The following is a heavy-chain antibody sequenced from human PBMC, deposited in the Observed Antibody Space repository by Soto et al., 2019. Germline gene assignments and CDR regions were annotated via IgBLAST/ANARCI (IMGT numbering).Heavy chain of an antibody. V-gene: IGHV4-34*01. J-gene: IGHJ6*02. Sequence: PSETLSLTCAVYGGSFSGYYWSWIRQPPGKGLEWIGEINHSGSTNYNPPLKSRVTISVDTSKNQFSLKLSSVTAADTAVYYCVRSYRSGELVPTAPWGQGTTVTVSS. CDR1: GGSFSGYY. D-gene: IGHD2-2*01. CDR2: INHSGST. CDR3: VRSYRSGELVPTAP.